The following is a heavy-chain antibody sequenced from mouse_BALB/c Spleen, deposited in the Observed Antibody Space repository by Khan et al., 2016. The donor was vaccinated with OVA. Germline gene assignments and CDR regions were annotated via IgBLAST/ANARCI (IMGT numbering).Heavy chain of an antibody. CDR1: GYTFTIYG. Sequence: QIQLVQSGPELKKPGETVKISCKASGYTFTIYGMNWVRQAPGKGLKWMGWINTYTGEPTYADDFKGRFAFSLETSAHTAFLQINNLKNEDTATYFCARVGYNGTMDYWGQGTSVTVSS. D-gene: IGHD2-14*01. V-gene: IGHV9-3-1*01. CDR3: ARVGYNGTMDY. CDR2: INTYTGEP. J-gene: IGHJ4*01.